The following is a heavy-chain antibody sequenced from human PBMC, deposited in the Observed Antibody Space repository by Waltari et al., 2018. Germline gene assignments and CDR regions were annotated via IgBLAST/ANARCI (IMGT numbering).Heavy chain of an antibody. CDR3: ARGGYSGYDEGPYGMDV. Sequence: VQPGRSLRLSCAASGFTFSSYAMHWVRQAPGKGLEWVAVISYDGSNKYYADSVNGRFTISRDNSKNTLYLQMNSLRAEDTAVYYCARGGYSGYDEGPYGMDVWGQGTTVTVSS. V-gene: IGHV3-30-3*01. J-gene: IGHJ6*02. D-gene: IGHD5-12*01. CDR1: GFTFSSYA. CDR2: ISYDGSNK.